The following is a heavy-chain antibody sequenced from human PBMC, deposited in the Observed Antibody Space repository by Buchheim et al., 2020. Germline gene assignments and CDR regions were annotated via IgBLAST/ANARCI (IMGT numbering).Heavy chain of an antibody. CDR3: ARDPLLNGGTLDY. V-gene: IGHV3-74*01. CDR2: INSDGSST. J-gene: IGHJ4*02. CDR1: GFTFSDLW. D-gene: IGHD1-1*01. Sequence: EVQLVESGGGLVQPGGSLSLSCAASGFTFSDLWMHWVRQTPGKGLMWVSRINSDGSSTIYGESVKGRFTVSRDNAKNTLYLQMNSLRAEDTGVYYCARDPLLNGGTLDYWGQGT.